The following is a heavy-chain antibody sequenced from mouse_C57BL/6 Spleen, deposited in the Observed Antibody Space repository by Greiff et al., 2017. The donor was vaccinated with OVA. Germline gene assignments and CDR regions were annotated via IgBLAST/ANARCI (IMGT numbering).Heavy chain of an antibody. CDR3: ERNRVYSNYDWFAY. J-gene: IGHJ3*01. V-gene: IGHV5-17*01. Sequence: EVQGVESGGGLVKPGGSLKLSCAASGFTFSDYGMHWVRQAPEKGLEWVAYISSGSSTIYYEDTVKGRFTISRDNAKNTLFLQMTSLRSEDTAMYDCERNRVYSNYDWFAYWGQGTLVTVSA. CDR1: GFTFSDYG. D-gene: IGHD2-5*01. CDR2: ISSGSSTI.